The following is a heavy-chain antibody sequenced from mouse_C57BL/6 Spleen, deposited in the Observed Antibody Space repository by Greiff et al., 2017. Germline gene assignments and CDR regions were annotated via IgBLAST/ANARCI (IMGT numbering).Heavy chain of an antibody. CDR1: GYTFTSYW. J-gene: IGHJ2*01. CDR2: IYPGSGST. CDR3: ARRAMVTRYFDY. Sequence: QVQLQQPGAELVKPGASVKMSCKASGYTFTSYWITWVKQRPGQGLEWIGDIYPGSGSTNYNEKFKSKAILTVDTSSRTAYMQLSSLTSEDSAVYYCARRAMVTRYFDYWGQGTTLTVSS. V-gene: IGHV1-55*01. D-gene: IGHD2-2*01.